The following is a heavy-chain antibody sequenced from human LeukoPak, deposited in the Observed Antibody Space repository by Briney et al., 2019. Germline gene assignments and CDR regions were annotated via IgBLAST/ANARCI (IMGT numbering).Heavy chain of an antibody. D-gene: IGHD3-3*02. J-gene: IGHJ6*04. Sequence: GGSLRLSCAASGFTFSNYAVSWVRRAPGKGQEWVSAISDSGGATYYADSVKGRFTISRDNSKNRVYVQMNSLRVDDTAVYYCAKYILAPNTRHGMDVWGKGTTVTVSS. CDR3: AKYILAPNTRHGMDV. CDR2: ISDSGGAT. CDR1: GFTFSNYA. V-gene: IGHV3-23*01.